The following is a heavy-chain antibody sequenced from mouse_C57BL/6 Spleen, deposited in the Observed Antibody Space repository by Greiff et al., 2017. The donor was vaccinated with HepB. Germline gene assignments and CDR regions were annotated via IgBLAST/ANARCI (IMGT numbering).Heavy chain of an antibody. V-gene: IGHV5-9*01. Sequence: EVKLMESGGGLVKPGGSLKLSCAASGFTFSSYTMSWVRQTPEKRLEWVATVSGGGGNTYYPDSVKGRFTISRDNAKNTLYLQMSSLRSEDTALYYCARHGDYGSSGAWFAYWGQGTLVTVSA. CDR3: ARHGDYGSSGAWFAY. CDR2: VSGGGGNT. J-gene: IGHJ3*01. D-gene: IGHD1-1*01. CDR1: GFTFSSYT.